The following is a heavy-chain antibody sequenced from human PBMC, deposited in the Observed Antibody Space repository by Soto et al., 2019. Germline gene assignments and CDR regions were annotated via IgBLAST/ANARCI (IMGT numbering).Heavy chain of an antibody. CDR2: IFYGGST. Sequence: PSETLSLTCTVSGDSISSSSYYWVWIRHPPGKGLEWIGSIFYGGSTYYNPSLKSRVTISVDTSKNQFSLNLSSVTAADTAEYYCARGAGSPTYYYGMDVWGQGTTVTVSS. D-gene: IGHD2-15*01. CDR1: GDSISSSSYY. J-gene: IGHJ6*02. CDR3: ARGAGSPTYYYGMDV. V-gene: IGHV4-39*01.